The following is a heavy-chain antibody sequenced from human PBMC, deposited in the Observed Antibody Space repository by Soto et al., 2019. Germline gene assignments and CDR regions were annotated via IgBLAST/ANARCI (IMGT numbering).Heavy chain of an antibody. CDR2: IKQDGSEK. CDR1: GFTFSSYW. J-gene: IGHJ6*02. Sequence: EVQLVESGGGLVQPGGSLRLSCAASGFTFSSYWMSWVRQAPVKGLEWVGNIKQDGSEKNYVDFMEGRFTISRDNAENSLYLQMTSLRAEDMAVYYCARIASAGRGWDVWGQGTTVVVSS. V-gene: IGHV3-7*01. D-gene: IGHD6-13*01. CDR3: ARIASAGRGWDV.